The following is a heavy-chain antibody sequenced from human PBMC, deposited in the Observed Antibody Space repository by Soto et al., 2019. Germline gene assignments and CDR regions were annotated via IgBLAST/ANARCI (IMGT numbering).Heavy chain of an antibody. V-gene: IGHV3-33*01. Sequence: PGGSLRLSCAASGFTFSSYGMHWVRQAPGKGLEWVAVIWYDGSNKYYADSVKGRFTISRDNSKNTLYLQMNSLRAEDTAVYYCARDLIDPYSIPPGFDYWGQGTLVTVSS. CDR2: IWYDGSNK. CDR1: GFTFSSYG. CDR3: ARDLIDPYSIPPGFDY. D-gene: IGHD4-4*01. J-gene: IGHJ4*02.